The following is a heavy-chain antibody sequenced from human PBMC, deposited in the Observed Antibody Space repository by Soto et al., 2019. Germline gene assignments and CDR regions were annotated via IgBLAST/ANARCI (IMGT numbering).Heavy chain of an antibody. D-gene: IGHD3-22*01. J-gene: IGHJ4*02. Sequence: QVQLQQWGAGLLKPSETLSLTCAVYGGSFSGYYWNWIRQPPGKGLEWIGEINHSGSTNYNPSLKTRVTISVDTPKNQFSLKLSSVTAADTAVYYCARGYDSSGTRFDYWGQGTLVTVSS. CDR3: ARGYDSSGTRFDY. V-gene: IGHV4-34*01. CDR1: GGSFSGYY. CDR2: INHSGST.